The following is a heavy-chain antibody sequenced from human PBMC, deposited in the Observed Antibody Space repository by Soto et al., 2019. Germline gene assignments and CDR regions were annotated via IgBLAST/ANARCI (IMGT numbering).Heavy chain of an antibody. Sequence: VQLVESGGGVVQPGRSLRLSCAASGFTFSDYAMHWVRQAPSKGQEWVAVVSHGGRNTHYADSVKGRFTISTDSSQNAVALEMTSLRAEDRAVYYCAKAGLQWLVTSDFTYWRQGALVTVYS. CDR3: AKAGLQWLVTSDFTY. CDR2: VSHGGRNT. D-gene: IGHD6-19*01. CDR1: GFTFSDYA. V-gene: IGHV3-30*18. J-gene: IGHJ4*02.